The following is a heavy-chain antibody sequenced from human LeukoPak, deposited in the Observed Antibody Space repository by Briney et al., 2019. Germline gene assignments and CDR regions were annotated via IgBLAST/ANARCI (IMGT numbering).Heavy chain of an antibody. J-gene: IGHJ4*02. CDR1: GGSISSSSYY. CDR3: ARGGSGYDFDY. D-gene: IGHD5-12*01. V-gene: IGHV4-61*01. Sequence: SETLSLTCTVSGGSISSSSYYWSWIRQPPGKGLEWIGYIYYSGSTNYNPSLKSRVTISVDTSKNQFSLKLSSVTAADTAVYYCARGGSGYDFDYWGQGTLVTVSS. CDR2: IYYSGST.